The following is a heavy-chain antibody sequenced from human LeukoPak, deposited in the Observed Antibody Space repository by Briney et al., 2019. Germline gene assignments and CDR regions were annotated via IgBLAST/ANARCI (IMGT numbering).Heavy chain of an antibody. Sequence: PGGSLRLSCAASGFTFSSYWMSWVRQAPGKGLEWVANIKQDGSEKYYVDSVKGRFTISRDNAKNSLYLQMNTLRAEVTAVYYCAREGGVRGSGYYYFDYWGQGTLVTVSS. V-gene: IGHV3-7*03. CDR2: IKQDGSEK. D-gene: IGHD3-3*01. CDR1: GFTFSSYW. CDR3: AREGGVRGSGYYYFDY. J-gene: IGHJ4*02.